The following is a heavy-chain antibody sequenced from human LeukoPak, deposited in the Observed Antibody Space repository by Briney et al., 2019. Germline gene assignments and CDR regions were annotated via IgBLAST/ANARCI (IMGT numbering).Heavy chain of an antibody. V-gene: IGHV4-61*02. Sequence: SETLSLTCTVSGGSLSSGSYYWSWIRQPAGKGLEWIGRIYTSGSTNYNPSLKSRVTISVNTSKNQFSLKLSSVTAADTAVYYCARDYYDSSGYYYDYYYMDAWGKGTTVTISS. CDR3: ARDYYDSSGYYYDYYYMDA. J-gene: IGHJ6*03. CDR1: GGSLSSGSYY. CDR2: IYTSGST. D-gene: IGHD3-22*01.